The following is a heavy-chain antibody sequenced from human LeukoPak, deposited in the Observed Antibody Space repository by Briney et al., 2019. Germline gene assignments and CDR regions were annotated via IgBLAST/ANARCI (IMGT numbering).Heavy chain of an antibody. D-gene: IGHD1-1*01. CDR2: IYYTGST. J-gene: IGHJ4*02. V-gene: IGHV4-39*07. Sequence: SETLSLTCTVSGGSISSGGYYWSWIRQPPGKGLEWIGSIYYTGSTYYNPSLKSRVTISIDTSKNQFSLHLSSVTAADTAVYYCARVYPGDFWGQGILVTVSS. CDR1: GGSISSGGYY. CDR3: ARVYPGDF.